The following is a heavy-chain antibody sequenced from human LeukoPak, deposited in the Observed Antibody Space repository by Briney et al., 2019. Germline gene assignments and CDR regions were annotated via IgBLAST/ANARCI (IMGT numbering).Heavy chain of an antibody. CDR1: GGSISSYY. Sequence: PSETLSLTCTVSGGSISSYYWSWIRQPPGKGLEWIGYIYYSGSTNYNPSLKSRVTISVDTSKNQFSLKLSSVTAADTAVYYCARDPVTTSGYWGQGTLVTVSS. D-gene: IGHD4-11*01. CDR2: IYYSGST. J-gene: IGHJ4*02. V-gene: IGHV4-59*12. CDR3: ARDPVTTSGY.